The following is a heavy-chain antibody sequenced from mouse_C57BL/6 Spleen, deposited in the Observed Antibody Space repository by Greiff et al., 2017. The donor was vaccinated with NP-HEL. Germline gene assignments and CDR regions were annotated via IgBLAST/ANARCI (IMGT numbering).Heavy chain of an antibody. CDR2: INPSSGYT. Sequence: QVQLQQSGAELARPGASVKMSCKASGYTFTSYTMHWVKQRPGQGLEWIGYINPSSGYTKYNQKFKDKATLTADKSSSTAYMQLSSLTSEDSAVYYCARDDVHLVAIDYWGQGTSVTVSS. CDR3: ARDDVHLVAIDY. D-gene: IGHD1-1*02. J-gene: IGHJ4*01. V-gene: IGHV1-4*01. CDR1: GYTFTSYT.